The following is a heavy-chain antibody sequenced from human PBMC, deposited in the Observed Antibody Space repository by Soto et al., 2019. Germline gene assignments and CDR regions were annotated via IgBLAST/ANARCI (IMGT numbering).Heavy chain of an antibody. V-gene: IGHV4-30-4*01. Sequence: SETLSLTCTVSGGSISSGDYYWSWIRQPPGKGLEWIGYIYYGGSTYYNPSLKSRVTISVDTSKNQFSLKLSSVTAADTAVYYCARDRRSSPAYYYGMDVWGQGTTVTVSS. J-gene: IGHJ6*02. D-gene: IGHD6-13*01. CDR2: IYYGGST. CDR3: ARDRRSSPAYYYGMDV. CDR1: GGSISSGDYY.